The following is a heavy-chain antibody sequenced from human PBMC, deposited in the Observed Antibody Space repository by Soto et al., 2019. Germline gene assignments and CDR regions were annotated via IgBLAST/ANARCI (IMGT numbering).Heavy chain of an antibody. CDR1: GYDFTTYG. CDR2: ISAHNGNT. V-gene: IGHV1-18*01. Sequence: QVHLVQSGAEVKKPGASVKVSCKGSGYDFTTYGITWVRQAPGQGLEWMAWISAHNGNTDYAQKLQGRVTVTRDTSTSTAYMELRRLRSDDTAVYYCARGRYADYWGQGALVTVSS. CDR3: ARGRYADY. J-gene: IGHJ4*02. D-gene: IGHD1-1*01.